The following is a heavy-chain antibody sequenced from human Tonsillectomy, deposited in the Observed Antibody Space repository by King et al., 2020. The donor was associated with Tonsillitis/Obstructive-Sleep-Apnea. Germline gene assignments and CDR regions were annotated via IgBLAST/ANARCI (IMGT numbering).Heavy chain of an antibody. Sequence: TLKESGPTLVKPTQTLTLTCTFSGFSLSTSGVGVGWIRQPPGKALEWLALIYWDDDKPYSPSLKSRLTITKDTSKNQVILTMTNMDPVDTATYFCAHSGIRYCSSTSCSRDFDIWGQGTMVTVSS. CDR1: GFSLSTSGVG. J-gene: IGHJ3*02. CDR2: IYWDDDK. D-gene: IGHD2-2*01. V-gene: IGHV2-5*02. CDR3: AHSGIRYCSSTSCSRDFDI.